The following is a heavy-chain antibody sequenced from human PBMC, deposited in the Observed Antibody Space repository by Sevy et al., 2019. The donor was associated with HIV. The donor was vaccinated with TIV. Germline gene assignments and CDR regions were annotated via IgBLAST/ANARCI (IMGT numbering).Heavy chain of an antibody. CDR1: GFTFGGSA. V-gene: IGHV3-73*01. CDR2: IRSKANNYAT. Sequence: GGSLRLSCAASGFTFGGSAMHWVRQASGKGLEWVGRIRSKANNYATAHAVSVKGRFTNSRDDSKNTAYLQMNSLKTEDTAVYYCTRLGGTVVTPYYAMYVWGQGTTVTVSS. D-gene: IGHD2-21*02. CDR3: TRLGGTVVTPYYAMYV. J-gene: IGHJ6*02.